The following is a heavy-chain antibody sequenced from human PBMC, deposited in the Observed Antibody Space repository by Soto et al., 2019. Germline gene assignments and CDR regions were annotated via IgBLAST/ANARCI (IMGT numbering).Heavy chain of an antibody. D-gene: IGHD3-10*01. CDR1: EFTFSNYW. V-gene: IGHV3-74*01. CDR3: ARGGLRAYWFDP. CDR2: SNDDGSTT. Sequence: EVQLVESGGGLVQPGGSLRLSCAASEFTFSNYWMHWVLQAPGKGLVWVSRSNDDGSTTNYADSVKGRFAISRDNAKSTVFLQMNGLSAEDTAVYYCARGGLRAYWFDPWGQGTLVTVSA. J-gene: IGHJ5*02.